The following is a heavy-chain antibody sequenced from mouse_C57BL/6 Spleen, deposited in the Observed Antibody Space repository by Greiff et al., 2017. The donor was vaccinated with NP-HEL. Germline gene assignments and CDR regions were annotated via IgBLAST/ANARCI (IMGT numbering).Heavy chain of an antibody. CDR3: ASSSYGNYGY. V-gene: IGHV1-26*01. D-gene: IGHD2-1*01. CDR1: GYTFTDYY. CDR2: INPNNGGT. J-gene: IGHJ2*01. Sequence: EVQLQQSGPELVKPGASVKISCKASGYTFTDYYMNWVKQSHGKSLEWIGDINPNNGGTSYNQKFKGKATLTVDKSSSTAYMELRSLTSEDSAVYYCASSSYGNYGYWGQGTTLTVSS.